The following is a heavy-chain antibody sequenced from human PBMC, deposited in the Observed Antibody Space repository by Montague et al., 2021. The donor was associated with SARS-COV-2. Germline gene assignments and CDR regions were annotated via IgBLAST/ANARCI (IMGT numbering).Heavy chain of an antibody. CDR1: GFSLSTSGMC. V-gene: IGHV2-70*11. J-gene: IGHJ6*02. CDR3: ARGPADTYYYNCFDV. CDR2: IDWDGDK. Sequence: PALVKPTQTLTLTCTFSGFSLSTSGMCMTWIRQPPGKALEWLARIDWDGDKYYNTSLKSRLTISKDTSKNLVVLTMTNMDPVDTATYYCARGPADTYYYNCFDVWGRGTTVTVSS.